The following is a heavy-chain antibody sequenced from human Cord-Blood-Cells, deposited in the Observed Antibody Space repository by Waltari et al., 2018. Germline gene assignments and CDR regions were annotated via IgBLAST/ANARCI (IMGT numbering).Heavy chain of an antibody. J-gene: IGHJ4*02. CDR2: IYHSGST. V-gene: IGHV4-38-2*01. Sequence: QVQLQESGPGLVKPSETLSLTCAVSGYSISSGYYWGWIREPPGKGLEWIGSIYHSGSTYYNPSLKSRVTISVDTSKNQFSLKLSSVTAADTAVYYCARVWNYDFWSGYYFDYWGQGTLVTVSS. D-gene: IGHD3-3*01. CDR1: GYSISSGYY. CDR3: ARVWNYDFWSGYYFDY.